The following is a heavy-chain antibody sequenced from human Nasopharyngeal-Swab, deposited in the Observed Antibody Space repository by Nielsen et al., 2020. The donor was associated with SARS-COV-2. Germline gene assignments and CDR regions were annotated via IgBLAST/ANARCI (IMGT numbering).Heavy chain of an antibody. Sequence: ASVRVSCKASGYTFTSYDINWVRQATGQGLEWMGWMNPNSGSTGYAQKFQGRVTMTRNTSISTAYMELSSLRSEDTAVYYCARALTRSITIFGVVIPNWFDPWGQGNLVTVSS. J-gene: IGHJ5*02. CDR2: MNPNSGST. D-gene: IGHD3-3*01. V-gene: IGHV1-8*01. CDR1: GYTFTSYD. CDR3: ARALTRSITIFGVVIPNWFDP.